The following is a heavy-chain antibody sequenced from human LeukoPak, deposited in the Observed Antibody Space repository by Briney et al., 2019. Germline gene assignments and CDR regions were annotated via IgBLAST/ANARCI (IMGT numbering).Heavy chain of an antibody. CDR1: GGTFSSYG. Sequence: SCKASGGTFSSYGMHWVRQAPGKGLEWVAVISNDGSNKHYADSVKGRFTISRDNSKNTLYLQMNSLRAEDTAVYYCAKENYYESSGYVDYWGQGTLVTVSS. CDR3: AKENYYESSGYVDY. D-gene: IGHD3-22*01. J-gene: IGHJ4*02. CDR2: ISNDGSNK. V-gene: IGHV3-30*18.